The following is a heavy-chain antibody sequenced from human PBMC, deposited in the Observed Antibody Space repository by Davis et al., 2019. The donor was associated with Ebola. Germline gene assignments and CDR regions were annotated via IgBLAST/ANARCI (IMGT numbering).Heavy chain of an antibody. CDR3: ARGGYSSSWYY. CDR1: GGSISSSSYY. V-gene: IGHV4-39*01. Sequence: MPSETLSLTCTVSGGSISSSSYYWGWIRQPPGKGLEWIGSIYYSGSTYYNPSLKSRVTISVDTSKNQFSLKLSSVTAADTAVYYCARGGYSSSWYYWSQGTLVTVSS. D-gene: IGHD6-13*01. CDR2: IYYSGST. J-gene: IGHJ4*02.